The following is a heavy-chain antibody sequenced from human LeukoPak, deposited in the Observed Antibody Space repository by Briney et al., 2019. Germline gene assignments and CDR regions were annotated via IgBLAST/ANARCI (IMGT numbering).Heavy chain of an antibody. J-gene: IGHJ4*02. V-gene: IGHV3-48*04. Sequence: GGSLRLSCAAPGFTFSTYGMIWVREAPGKRLEWLSYISSSSDSIKYADSVKGRFTSSRDNAKNSLYLQMNSLRAEDTAVYYCAKSRIGFSGQLDHWGQGALITVSS. D-gene: IGHD5-12*01. CDR1: GFTFSTYG. CDR3: AKSRIGFSGQLDH. CDR2: ISSSSDSI.